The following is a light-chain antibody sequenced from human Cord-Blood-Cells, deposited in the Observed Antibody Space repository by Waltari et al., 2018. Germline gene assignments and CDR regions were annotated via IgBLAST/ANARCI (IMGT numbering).Light chain of an antibody. CDR3: RPSYSTPLT. Sequence: IQLPQSPSSLSASVGHRVTITCRQSQSISSYLNWYQQKPGKAPQILIYAASSLQSGVPSRFSGSGSGTDFALTISSLQPEDFATYYCRPSYSTPLTFGGGTKVEIK. CDR1: QSISSY. CDR2: AAS. J-gene: IGKJ4*01. V-gene: IGKV1-39*01.